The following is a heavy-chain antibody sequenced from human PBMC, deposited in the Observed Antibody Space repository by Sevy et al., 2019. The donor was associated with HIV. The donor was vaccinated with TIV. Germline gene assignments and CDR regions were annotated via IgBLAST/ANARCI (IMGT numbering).Heavy chain of an antibody. D-gene: IGHD7-27*01. Sequence: SQTLSLTCAISGDSVSRRDTAWNWIRRSPSRGLEWLGRIYYRSKWSNDYALSVKGRLTINAVTSKNQFSLHLNSVTPEDTAIYYCARDRDWGFDPWGQGALVTVSS. CDR3: ARDRDWGFDP. V-gene: IGHV6-1*01. CDR2: IYYRSKWSN. J-gene: IGHJ5*02. CDR1: GDSVSRRDTA.